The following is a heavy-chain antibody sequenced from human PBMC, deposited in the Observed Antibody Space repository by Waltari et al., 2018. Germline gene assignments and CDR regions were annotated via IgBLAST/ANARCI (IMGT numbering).Heavy chain of an antibody. CDR2: IYYSGST. V-gene: IGHV4-59*11. CDR1: GGSISSHY. J-gene: IGHJ3*02. Sequence: QVQLQQSGPGLVKPSETLSLTCTVSGGSISSHYWSWIRQPPGKGLEWIGYIYYSGSTNYNPSLKSRVTISVDTSKNQFSLKLSSVTAADTAVYYCASLRYFDFHAFDIWGQGTMVTVSS. CDR3: ASLRYFDFHAFDI. D-gene: IGHD3-9*01.